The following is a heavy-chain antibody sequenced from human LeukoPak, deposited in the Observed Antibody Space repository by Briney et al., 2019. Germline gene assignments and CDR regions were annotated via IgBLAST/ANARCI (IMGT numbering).Heavy chain of an antibody. CDR3: AKNVVVKRYFDY. V-gene: IGHV3-23*01. Sequence: GGSLRLSCAASGFTFSNHAMSWVRQAPGKALQWVSVISGSGRTTEYADSVKGRFTISRDNSKNTLSLQMNSLRVEDTAIYYCAKNVVVKRYFDYWGQGTLIIVSS. D-gene: IGHD2-15*01. CDR1: GFTFSNHA. CDR2: ISGSGRTT. J-gene: IGHJ4*02.